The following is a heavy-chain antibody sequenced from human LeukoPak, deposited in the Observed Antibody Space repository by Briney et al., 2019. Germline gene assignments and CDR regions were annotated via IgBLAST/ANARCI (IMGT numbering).Heavy chain of an antibody. V-gene: IGHV4-59*08. Sequence: PSETLSLTCTVSGGSISSYYWSWIRQPPGKGLEWIGYIYYSGSTNYNPSLKSRVTISVDTSKNQFSLKLSSVTAADTAVYYCARSGYDYVRVDYWGQGTLVTVSS. CDR3: ARSGYDYVRVDY. D-gene: IGHD5-12*01. J-gene: IGHJ4*02. CDR1: GGSISSYY. CDR2: IYYSGST.